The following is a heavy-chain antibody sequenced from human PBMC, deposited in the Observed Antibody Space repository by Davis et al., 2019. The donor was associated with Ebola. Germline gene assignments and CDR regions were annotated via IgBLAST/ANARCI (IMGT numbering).Heavy chain of an antibody. J-gene: IGHJ4*02. D-gene: IGHD1-1*01. CDR3: ARAQFPTTSDH. V-gene: IGHV1-18*04. Sequence: ASVKVSCNASGYTFTSYGITCVRQAPGQGLEWMGWINPHNGNTNYAQNVQGRVTMTTDTSTSTAYMEVGSLRSDDTAVYYCARAQFPTTSDHWGQGTLVTVSS. CDR2: INPHNGNT. CDR1: GYTFTSYG.